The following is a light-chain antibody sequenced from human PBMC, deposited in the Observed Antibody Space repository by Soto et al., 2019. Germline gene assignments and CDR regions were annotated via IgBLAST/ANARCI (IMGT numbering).Light chain of an antibody. CDR2: DVT. V-gene: IGLV2-14*01. CDR3: ASITRSSTSV. J-gene: IGLJ1*01. CDR1: SSDVGGYEY. Sequence: QSVLSQPASVSGSPGQSITISSTGTSSDVGGYEYVSWYQHQPDKAPKLIIYDVTNRPSGVSTRFSGSKSGNTASLTISGIQTEDEADYYCASITRSSTSVFGTGTKVTVL.